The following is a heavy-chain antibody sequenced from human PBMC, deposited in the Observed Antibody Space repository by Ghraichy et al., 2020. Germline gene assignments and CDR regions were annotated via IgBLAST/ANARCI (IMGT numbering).Heavy chain of an antibody. Sequence: GTLSLTCAVSGASISSSDWWTWVRQPPGKGLEWLAEMHHGGNTNYNPSIRSRVTISLDKSRNLLSLNVKSVTAADTAAYFCARVPCCPSGFSDGSGYYWEMRWFDPWGRGTLVTVAS. CDR3: ARVPCCPSGFSDGSGYYWEMRWFDP. J-gene: IGHJ5*02. V-gene: IGHV4-4*01. CDR2: MHHGGNT. CDR1: GASISSSDW. D-gene: IGHD3-22*01.